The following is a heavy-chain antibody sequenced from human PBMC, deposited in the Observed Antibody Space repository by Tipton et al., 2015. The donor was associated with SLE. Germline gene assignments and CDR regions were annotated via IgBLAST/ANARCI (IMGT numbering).Heavy chain of an antibody. CDR1: GYTFASYD. V-gene: IGHV1-8*01. CDR2: MGPNSGNT. CDR3: ARANPFYSGYDFDY. D-gene: IGHD5-12*01. Sequence: QLVQSGAEVKKPGASVKVSCKASGYTFASYDINWVRQATGQGLKWMGWMGPNSGNTGYAQKFQGRVTMTTDTSTSTASMDLRSLRSDDTAVYYCARANPFYSGYDFDYWGQGTLVTVSS. J-gene: IGHJ4*02.